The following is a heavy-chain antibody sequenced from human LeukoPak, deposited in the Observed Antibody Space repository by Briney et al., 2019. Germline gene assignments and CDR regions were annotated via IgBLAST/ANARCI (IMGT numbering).Heavy chain of an antibody. J-gene: IGHJ4*02. V-gene: IGHV3-30*03. CDR1: VFTFSNHG. CDR2: ISADGGTE. Sequence: GGSLRLSCAASVFTFSNHGMHWLRQAPGKGLEWVAAISADGGTEFYVHSVKGRFTISRDNSRSTLYLQMESLRVEDTPLYYCAREPGFGEYDSWGQGTLVTVSS. CDR3: AREPGFGEYDS. D-gene: IGHD3-10*01.